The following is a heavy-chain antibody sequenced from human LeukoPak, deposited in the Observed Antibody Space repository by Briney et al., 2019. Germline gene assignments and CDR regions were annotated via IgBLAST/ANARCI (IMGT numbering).Heavy chain of an antibody. CDR2: INHSGST. Sequence: PSETLSLTCTVSGGSISSSTYYWGWIRQPPGKGLEWIGEINHSGSTNYNPSLKSRVTISVDTSKNQFSLKLSSVTAADTAVYYCASRSTNYYYYGMDVWGQGTTVTVSS. J-gene: IGHJ6*02. V-gene: IGHV4-39*07. CDR3: ASRSTNYYYYGMDV. CDR1: GGSISSSTYY.